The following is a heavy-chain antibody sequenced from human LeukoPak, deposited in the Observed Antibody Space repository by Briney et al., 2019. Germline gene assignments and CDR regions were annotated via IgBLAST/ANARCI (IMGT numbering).Heavy chain of an antibody. J-gene: IGHJ5*02. V-gene: IGHV1-2*02. Sequence: AAVKVSFKASGYTYTGYYMHWLRQPPAQGLAWMGLINPNSGGANYAQKFQGRVTMTRDTSISTAYMELSRLRSDDTAVYYCARDPRYCSGGSCYGYNWFDPWGQGTLVTVSS. D-gene: IGHD2-15*01. CDR2: INPNSGGA. CDR3: ARDPRYCSGGSCYGYNWFDP. CDR1: GYTYTGYY.